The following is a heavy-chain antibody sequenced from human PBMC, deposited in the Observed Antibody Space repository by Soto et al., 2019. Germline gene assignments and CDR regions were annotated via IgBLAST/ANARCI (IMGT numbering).Heavy chain of an antibody. CDR1: GGSFSGYY. CDR2: INHSGST. Sequence: PSETLSLTCAVYGGSFSGYYWSWIRQPPGKGLEWIGEINHSGSTNYNPSLKSRVTISVDTSKNQFSLKLSSVTAADTAVYYCARLPRREYSYGKTIDYWSQGTLVTVSS. V-gene: IGHV4-34*01. CDR3: ARLPRREYSYGKTIDY. D-gene: IGHD5-18*01. J-gene: IGHJ4*02.